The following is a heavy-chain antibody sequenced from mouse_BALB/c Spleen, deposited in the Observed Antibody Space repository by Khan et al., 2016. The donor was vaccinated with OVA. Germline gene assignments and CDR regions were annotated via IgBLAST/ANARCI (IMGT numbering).Heavy chain of an antibody. V-gene: IGHV1-4*01. CDR1: GYTFTSYT. CDR3: VRDGAYHRNDGWFAY. J-gene: IGHJ3*01. Sequence: QVQLKQSGAELARPGASVKMSCKASGYTFTSYTIHSIKKRPGQGLEWIGYINPSNGYTNYNQKFKDKATLTTDKSSTTAYLQLSSLTSDDSAVYNCVRDGAYHRNDGWFAYWGQGTLVTVSA. CDR2: INPSNGYT. D-gene: IGHD2-14*01.